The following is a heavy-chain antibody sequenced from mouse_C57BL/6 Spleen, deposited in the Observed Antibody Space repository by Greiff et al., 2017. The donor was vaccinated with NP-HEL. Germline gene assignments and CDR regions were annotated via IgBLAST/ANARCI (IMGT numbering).Heavy chain of an antibody. J-gene: IGHJ4*01. CDR3: TRSRLGGHAMDY. CDR2: IYPGNSDT. CDR1: GYTFTSYW. V-gene: IGHV1-5*01. D-gene: IGHD3-2*02. Sequence: VQLQQSGTVLARPGASVKMSCKTSGYTFTSYWMHWVKQRPGQGLEWIGAIYPGNSDTSYNQKFKGKAKLTAVTSASTAYMELSSLTNEDSAVYYCTRSRLGGHAMDYWGQGTSVTVSS.